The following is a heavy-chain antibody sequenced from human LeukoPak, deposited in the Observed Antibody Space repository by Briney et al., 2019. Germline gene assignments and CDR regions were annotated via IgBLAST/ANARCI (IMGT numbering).Heavy chain of an antibody. CDR2: IYYSGST. J-gene: IGHJ3*02. Sequence: SETLSLTCTVSGGSISSYYWSWIRQPPGKGLEWIGYIYYSGSTNYNPSLKSRLTISVDTSKNQFPLRLNSVTAADTAVYYCAREKGSHAFDIWGQGTMVTVSS. V-gene: IGHV4-59*12. CDR1: GGSISSYY. CDR3: AREKGSHAFDI.